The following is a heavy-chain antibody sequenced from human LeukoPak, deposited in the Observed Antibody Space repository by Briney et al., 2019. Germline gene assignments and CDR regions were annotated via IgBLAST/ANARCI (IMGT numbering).Heavy chain of an antibody. CDR2: ISSSSSYI. D-gene: IGHD1-26*01. J-gene: IGHJ3*02. CDR3: ARAGGELRYAFDI. CDR1: RFTFSSYS. V-gene: IGHV3-21*01. Sequence: GGSLRLSCAVSRFTFSSYSMNWVRQAPGKGLEWVSSISSSSSYIYYADSVKGRFTISRDNAKNSLYLQMNSLRAEDTAVYYCARAGGELRYAFDIWGQGTMVTVSS.